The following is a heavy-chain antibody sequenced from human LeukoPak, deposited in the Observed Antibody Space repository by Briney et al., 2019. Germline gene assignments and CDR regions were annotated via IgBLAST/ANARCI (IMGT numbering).Heavy chain of an antibody. V-gene: IGHV3-23*01. CDR3: AKESFDSGYGDY. J-gene: IGHJ4*02. Sequence: GGSLRLSCAASGFTFSSSGMSWVRQAPGKGLEWVSAISGSGGSTYYADSVKGRFTISRDNSKNTLYLQMNSLRAEDTAVYYCAKESFDSGYGDYWGQGTLVTVSS. CDR2: ISGSGGST. CDR1: GFTFSSSG. D-gene: IGHD5-12*01.